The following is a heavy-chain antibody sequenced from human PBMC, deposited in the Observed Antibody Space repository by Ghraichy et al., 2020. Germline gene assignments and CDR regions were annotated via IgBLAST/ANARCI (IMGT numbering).Heavy chain of an antibody. CDR1: GFTFSDYS. V-gene: IGHV3-48*02. J-gene: IGHJ6*02. CDR2: ITSSSRTK. Sequence: GESLNISCVGSGFTFSDYSMNWVRQSPGKGLEWVSYITSSSRTKSYADSVKGRFTISRDNAHNSLDLQMNSLRDEDTAVYYCARGSSVVRFYYYDGMDVWGQGTTVTVSS. D-gene: IGHD4-23*01. CDR3: ARGSSVVRFYYYDGMDV.